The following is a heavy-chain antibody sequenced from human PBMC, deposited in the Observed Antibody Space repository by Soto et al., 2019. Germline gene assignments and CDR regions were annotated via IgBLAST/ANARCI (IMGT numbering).Heavy chain of an antibody. V-gene: IGHV3-33*01. J-gene: IGHJ4*02. CDR2: IWYDGSNM. D-gene: IGHD3-10*01. CDR1: GFTFSYYG. Sequence: QVQLVESGGGVVQPGRSLRLSCAASGFTFSYYGMHWVRQAPGRGLEWVAVIWYDGSNMYYADFVKGRFTISRDNSKNTLYLQMNSLRAEVTAVYYCARDHGTLSSGLLIKGSDYWGQGTLVTVSS. CDR3: ARDHGTLSSGLLIKGSDY.